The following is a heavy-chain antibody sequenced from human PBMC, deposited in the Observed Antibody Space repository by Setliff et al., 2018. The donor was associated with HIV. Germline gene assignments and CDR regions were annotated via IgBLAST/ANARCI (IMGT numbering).Heavy chain of an antibody. CDR3: ARLYDSSADYYYYMDV. CDR1: GGSISSSSYY. CDR2: IYYSGST. D-gene: IGHD3-22*01. Sequence: SETLSLTCTVSGGSISSSSYYWGWIRQPPGKGLEWIGSIYYSGSTYYNPSLKSRVTISVDTSKNQFSLKLSSVTAADTAVYYCARLYDSSADYYYYMDVWGKGTTVTVSS. J-gene: IGHJ6*03. V-gene: IGHV4-39*01.